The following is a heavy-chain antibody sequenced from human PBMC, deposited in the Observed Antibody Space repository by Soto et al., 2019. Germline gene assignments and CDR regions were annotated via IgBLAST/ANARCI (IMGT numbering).Heavy chain of an antibody. CDR3: ARGEKDWRDY. CDR1: GGSVFSGAFY. Sequence: QVQLHESGPGLVKVSETLSLTCTTSGGSVFSGAFYWSWIRQPPGKGLEWIGYIHYSGTTNYNPSLKTRVAITVDTSKSQLSLTLTSVTAADAAVYHCARGEKDWRDYWGQGTLVTVSS. CDR2: IHYSGTT. D-gene: IGHD1-1*01. J-gene: IGHJ4*02. V-gene: IGHV4-61*08.